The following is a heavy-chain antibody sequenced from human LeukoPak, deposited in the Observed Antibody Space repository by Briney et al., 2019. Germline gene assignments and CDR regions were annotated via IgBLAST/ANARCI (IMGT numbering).Heavy chain of an antibody. CDR3: ARWGGYCSSTSCYTGFDY. D-gene: IGHD2-2*02. J-gene: IGHJ4*02. CDR1: GYTFTGYY. V-gene: IGHV1-2*02. CDR2: INPNSGGT. Sequence: ASVKVSCKASGYTFTGYYMHWVRQAPGQGLEWMGWINPNSGGTNYAQKFQGRVTMSRDTSISTPYMELSRLRSDDTAVYYCARWGGYCSSTSCYTGFDYWGQGTLVTVSS.